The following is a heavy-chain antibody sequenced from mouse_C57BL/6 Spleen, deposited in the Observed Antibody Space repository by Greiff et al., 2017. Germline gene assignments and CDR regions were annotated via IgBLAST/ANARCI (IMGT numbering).Heavy chain of an antibody. V-gene: IGHV5-6*02. D-gene: IGHD2-3*01. CDR1: GFTFSSYG. CDR3: ARRNDGYLDY. CDR2: ISSGGSYT. J-gene: IGHJ2*01. Sequence: EVKLVESGGDLVKPGGSLKLSCAASGFTFSSYGMSWVRQTPDKRLEWVATISSGGSYTYYPDSVKGRFTISRDNAKNTLYLQMSSLKSEDTAMYYCARRNDGYLDYWGQGTTLTVSS.